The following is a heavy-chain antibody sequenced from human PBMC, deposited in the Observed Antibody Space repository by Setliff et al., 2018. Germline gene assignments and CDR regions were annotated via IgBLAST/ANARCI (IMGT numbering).Heavy chain of an antibody. J-gene: IGHJ4*02. V-gene: IGHV3-73*01. CDR2: IRSKADSYAT. Sequence: GSLRLSCAASGFTFSAHYMDWLRQAPGKGLEWVGRIRSKADSYATAYAASVKARFTISRDDSKNTSYLQVNSRKTEDTAVYYCAITMTTGVDFFDYWGRGTRVTVSS. D-gene: IGHD4-17*01. CDR1: GFTFSAHY. CDR3: AITMTTGVDFFDY.